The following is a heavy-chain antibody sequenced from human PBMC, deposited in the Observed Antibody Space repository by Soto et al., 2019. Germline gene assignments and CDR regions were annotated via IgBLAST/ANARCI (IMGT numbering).Heavy chain of an antibody. CDR1: GGSISSSSYY. V-gene: IGHV4-39*01. CDR2: IYYSVST. CDR3: ARLYGSSLFDY. J-gene: IGHJ4*02. Sequence: QLQLQESGPGLVKPSETLSLTCTVSGGSISSSSYYWGWIRQPPGKGLEWIGTIYYSVSTYYNPPLQSRVTISVDTSKNQFPLKLSSVTAADTAVYYCARLYGSSLFDYWGQGTLVTVSS. D-gene: IGHD6-6*01.